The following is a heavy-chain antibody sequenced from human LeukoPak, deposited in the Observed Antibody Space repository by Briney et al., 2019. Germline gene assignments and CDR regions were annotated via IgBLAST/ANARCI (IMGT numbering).Heavy chain of an antibody. D-gene: IGHD5-24*01. J-gene: IGHJ6*03. Sequence: GGSLRLSCAASGFTFSSYGMSWVRQAPGKGLEWVSDISGSGGSTYYADSVKGRFTISRDNAKNSLYLQMNSLRAEDTAVYYCARRRLRDGSQYYYYMDVWGKGTTVTISS. CDR1: GFTFSSYG. CDR2: ISGSGGST. V-gene: IGHV3-23*01. CDR3: ARRRLRDGSQYYYYMDV.